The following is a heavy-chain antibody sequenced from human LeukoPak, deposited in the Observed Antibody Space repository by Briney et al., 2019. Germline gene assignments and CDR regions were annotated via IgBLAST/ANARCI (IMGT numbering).Heavy chain of an antibody. D-gene: IGHD5-24*01. V-gene: IGHV1-18*01. J-gene: IGHJ6*02. Sequence: ASVKVSCKASGYTFTSYGISWVRQAPGQGLEWMGWISAYNGNTNYAQKLQGRVTMTTDTSTSTAYMELRSLRSDDTAVYYCARHTEMATTLSNYYYGMDVWGLGTTVTVSS. CDR1: GYTFTSYG. CDR3: ARHTEMATTLSNYYYGMDV. CDR2: ISAYNGNT.